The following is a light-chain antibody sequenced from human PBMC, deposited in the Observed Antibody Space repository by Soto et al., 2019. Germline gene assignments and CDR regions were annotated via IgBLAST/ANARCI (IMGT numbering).Light chain of an antibody. Sequence: DIVMTQSPDSLAVSLGERATINCKSSQSVLYSYNNKNYLAWYQQKEGQPPKLLIYWASTRESGVPDRFSGRGSGTDFTLPISRLQADDGAVYHGQQSYSTPPTFGQGTKLEIK. CDR3: QQSYSTPPT. CDR1: QSVLYSYNNKNY. J-gene: IGKJ2*01. V-gene: IGKV4-1*01. CDR2: WAS.